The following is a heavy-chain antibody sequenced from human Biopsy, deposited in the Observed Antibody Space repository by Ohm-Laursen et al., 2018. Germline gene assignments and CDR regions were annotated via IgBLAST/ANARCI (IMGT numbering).Heavy chain of an antibody. CDR3: ARDRYYGSESYYSHYNMDV. D-gene: IGHD3-10*01. CDR1: GFTLSSYG. V-gene: IGHV3-33*01. CDR2: IWNDGSNK. Sequence: SLRLSCTASGFTLSSYGIHWARQAPGKGLEWVAVIWNDGSNKYSADSVKGRFSISRDNSKNTVYLQMNSLRAADTTVYYCARDRYYGSESYYSHYNMDVWGQGTTVSVSS. J-gene: IGHJ6*02.